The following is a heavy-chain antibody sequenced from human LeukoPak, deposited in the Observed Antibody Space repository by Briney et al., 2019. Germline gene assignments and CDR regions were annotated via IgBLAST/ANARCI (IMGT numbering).Heavy chain of an antibody. J-gene: IGHJ4*02. V-gene: IGHV3-9*03. CDR2: ISWNSGSI. CDR3: ARAYCGGDCYLFDY. Sequence: GGSLRLSCAASGFTFDDYAMHWVRQAPGKGLEWVLGISWNSGSIGYADSVKGRFTISRDNAKNSLYLQMNSLRAEDMALYYCARAYCGGDCYLFDYWGQGTLVTVSS. D-gene: IGHD2-21*01. CDR1: GFTFDDYA.